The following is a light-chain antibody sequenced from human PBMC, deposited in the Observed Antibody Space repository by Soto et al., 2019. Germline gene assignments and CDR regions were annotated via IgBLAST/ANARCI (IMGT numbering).Light chain of an antibody. CDR3: QHYVTSLTT. CDR2: HTS. V-gene: IGKV3-20*01. J-gene: IGKJ1*01. Sequence: ETVLTQSPGTLSLSPGERATLSCRASQSVGGSLAWYQQRPGQAPRLLVYHTSNRATGIPDRFSASGSGTDFTLTISRLEPEDFAVYYCQHYVTSLTTFGQGTKVDIK. CDR1: QSVGGS.